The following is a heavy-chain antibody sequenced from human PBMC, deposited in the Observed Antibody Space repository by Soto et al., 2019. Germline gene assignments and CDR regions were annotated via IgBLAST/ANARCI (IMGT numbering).Heavy chain of an antibody. V-gene: IGHV4-31*03. Sequence: QVQLQESGPGLVKPSQTLSLTCTVSGGSISSGGYYWSWIRQHPGKGLEWIGYIYYSGSTYYNPSRHSRVTISVDTSKNQFSLKVSSVTAADTAVYYCARDSVIVVVPAVMWGAFDNWGQGTMVTVSS. CDR2: IYYSGST. CDR1: GGSISSGGYY. D-gene: IGHD2-2*01. CDR3: ARDSVIVVVPAVMWGAFDN. J-gene: IGHJ3*02.